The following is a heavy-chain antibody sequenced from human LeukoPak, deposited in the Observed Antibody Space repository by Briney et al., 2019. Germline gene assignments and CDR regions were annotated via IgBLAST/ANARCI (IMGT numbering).Heavy chain of an antibody. CDR3: ARVYYYDSSGYYYFDY. Sequence: PGESLKISCKVSGYSFTSYWIGWVRQMPGKGLEWMGIIYPGDSDTRYSPSFQGQVTISADKSISTAYLQWSSLKASDTAMYYCARVYYYDSSGYYYFDYWGQGTLVTVSS. D-gene: IGHD3-22*01. CDR2: IYPGDSDT. CDR1: GYSFTSYW. J-gene: IGHJ4*02. V-gene: IGHV5-51*01.